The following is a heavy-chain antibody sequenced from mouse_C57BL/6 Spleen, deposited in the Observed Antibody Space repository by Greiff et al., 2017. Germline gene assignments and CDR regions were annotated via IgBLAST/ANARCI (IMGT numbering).Heavy chain of an antibody. CDR1: GFTFSSYA. CDR3: ARVGNWDPFDY. V-gene: IGHV5-4*01. CDR2: ISDGGSYT. D-gene: IGHD4-1*01. Sequence: EVQLVESGGGLVKPGGSLKLSCAASGFTFSSYAMSWVRQTPEKRLEWVATISDGGSYTYYPDNVKGRFTISRDNAKNNLYLQMSHLKSEDTAMYYCARVGNWDPFDYWGQGTTLTVSS. J-gene: IGHJ2*01.